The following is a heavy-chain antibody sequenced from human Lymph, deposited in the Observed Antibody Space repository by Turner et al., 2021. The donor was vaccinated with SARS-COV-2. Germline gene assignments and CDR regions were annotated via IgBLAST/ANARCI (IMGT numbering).Heavy chain of an antibody. CDR1: GLTVSSHY. J-gene: IGHJ6*02. CDR3: ARDLDTAGGMDV. Sequence: EVQLVESGGGLVQPGGSLRLSCAASGLTVSSHYMTWVRQAPGKGLEWVSVIYSGGSTYYADSVKCRFTISRHNSKNTLYLQMNSLRAEDTAVYYCARDLDTAGGMDVWGQGTTVTVSS. D-gene: IGHD5-18*01. CDR2: IYSGGST. V-gene: IGHV3-53*04.